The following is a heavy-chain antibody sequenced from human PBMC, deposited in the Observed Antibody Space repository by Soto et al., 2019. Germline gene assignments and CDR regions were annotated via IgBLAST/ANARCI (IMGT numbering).Heavy chain of an antibody. Sequence: GGSLRLSCAASGFTFSSYSMNWVRQAPGKGLEWVSSISSSSSYIYYADSVKGRFTISRDNAKTSLYLQMNSLRAEDTAVYYCARLQQQLVYGYYYYGMDVWGQGNTVTVS. J-gene: IGHJ6*02. CDR1: GFTFSSYS. V-gene: IGHV3-21*01. D-gene: IGHD6-13*01. CDR2: ISSSSSYI. CDR3: ARLQQQLVYGYYYYGMDV.